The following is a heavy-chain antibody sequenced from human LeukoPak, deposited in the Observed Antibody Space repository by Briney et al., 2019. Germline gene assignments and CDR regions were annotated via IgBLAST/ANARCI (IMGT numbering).Heavy chain of an antibody. CDR1: GFTFSSYA. V-gene: IGHV3-64*01. CDR3: ARGGGGITGTTFPPDY. CDR2: ISSNGGST. Sequence: GSLRLPCAASGFTFSSYAMHWVRQAPGKGLEYVSAISSNGGSTYYANSVKGRFTISRDNSKNTLYLQMGSLRAEDMAVYYCARGGGGITGTTFPPDYWGQGTLVTVSS. D-gene: IGHD1-7*01. J-gene: IGHJ4*02.